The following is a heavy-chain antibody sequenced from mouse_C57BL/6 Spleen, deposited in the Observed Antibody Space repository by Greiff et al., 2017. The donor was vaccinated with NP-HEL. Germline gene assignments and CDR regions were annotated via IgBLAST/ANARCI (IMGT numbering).Heavy chain of an antibody. V-gene: IGHV1-81*01. D-gene: IGHD4-1*01. J-gene: IGHJ4*01. CDR3: ARAPPNWDVYAMDY. CDR2: IYPRSGNT. Sequence: QVQLQQSGAELARPGASVKLSCKASGYTFTSYGISWVKQRTGQGLEWIGEIYPRSGNTYYNEKFKGKATLTADKSSSTAYMELRSLTSEDSAVYFCARAPPNWDVYAMDYWGQGTSVTVSS. CDR1: GYTFTSYG.